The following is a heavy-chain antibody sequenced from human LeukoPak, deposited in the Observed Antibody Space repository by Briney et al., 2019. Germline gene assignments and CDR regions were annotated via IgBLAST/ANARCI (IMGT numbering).Heavy chain of an antibody. V-gene: IGHV4-4*07. Sequence: SETLSLTCTVSGDSIGSYYWSWIRQPAGNGLEWIGRTYTIGTTYYNPSLKSRVSMSIDTSRSQFSLKMTSVTAADTAVYYCARDSWFAYWGQGILVTVSS. D-gene: IGHD3-10*01. CDR3: ARDSWFAY. CDR1: GDSIGSYY. CDR2: TYTIGTT. J-gene: IGHJ4*02.